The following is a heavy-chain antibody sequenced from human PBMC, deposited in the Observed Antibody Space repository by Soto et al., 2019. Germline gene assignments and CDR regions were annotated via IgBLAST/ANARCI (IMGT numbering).Heavy chain of an antibody. Sequence: QMQLQESGPGLVKPSQTLSLTCTVSGGSISGGGYYWSWIRQHPEKGLEWIGHNSYSVSTYYNPSLNKRVAISVDTSKNPFSLRLGSVTAADTAVYYCARGPRDISFPLGWYLDLWGRGTLVTVSS. CDR3: ARGPRDISFPLGWYLDL. CDR1: GGSISGGGYY. CDR2: NSYSVST. V-gene: IGHV4-31*03. J-gene: IGHJ2*01. D-gene: IGHD7-27*01.